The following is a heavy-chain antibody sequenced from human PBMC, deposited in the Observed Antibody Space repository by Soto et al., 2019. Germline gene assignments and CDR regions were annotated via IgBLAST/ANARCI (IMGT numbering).Heavy chain of an antibody. CDR3: ARESEGIVVVPAATSYYYGMDV. CDR2: IWYEGSNK. V-gene: IGHV3-33*01. D-gene: IGHD2-2*01. J-gene: IGHJ6*02. CDR1: GFTFSSYG. Sequence: QVQLVESGGGVVQPGRSLRLSCAASGFTFSSYGMHWVRQAPGKGLEWVAVIWYEGSNKYYADSVKGRFTISRDNSKNTLYLQMNSLRAEDTAVYYCARESEGIVVVPAATSYYYGMDVWGQGTTVTVSS.